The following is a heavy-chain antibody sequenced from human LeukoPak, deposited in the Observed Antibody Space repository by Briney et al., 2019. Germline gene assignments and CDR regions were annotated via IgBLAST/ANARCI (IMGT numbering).Heavy chain of an antibody. CDR3: ARGRGITGTTSYFDY. Sequence: GSSVKVSCKASGGTFSSYAISGVRQAPGQGLEWMGGIIPIFGTANYAQKFQGRVTITTDESTSTAYMELSSLRSEDTAVYYCARGRGITGTTSYFDYWGQGTLVTVSS. J-gene: IGHJ4*02. CDR2: IIPIFGTA. V-gene: IGHV1-69*05. D-gene: IGHD1-7*01. CDR1: GGTFSSYA.